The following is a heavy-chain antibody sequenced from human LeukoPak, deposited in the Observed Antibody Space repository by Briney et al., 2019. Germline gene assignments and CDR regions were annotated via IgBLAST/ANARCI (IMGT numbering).Heavy chain of an antibody. CDR1: GFTFSSYA. D-gene: IGHD1-26*01. CDR2: ISGSGGST. V-gene: IGHV3-23*01. CDR3: AKRLGSGSYSLNDAFDI. J-gene: IGHJ3*02. Sequence: GGSLRLSCAASGFTFSSYAMSWVRQAPGKGLEWVSAISGSGGSTYYVDSVKGRFTISRDNSKNTLYLQMNSLRAEDTAVYYCAKRLGSGSYSLNDAFDIWGQGTMVTVSS.